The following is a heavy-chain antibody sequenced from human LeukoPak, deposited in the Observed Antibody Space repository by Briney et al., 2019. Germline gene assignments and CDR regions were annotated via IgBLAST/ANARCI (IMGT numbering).Heavy chain of an antibody. CDR2: SNVGNGNT. CDR3: ARLDY. J-gene: IGHJ4*02. CDR1: GYTFTSYG. Sequence: ASVKVSCKASGYTFTSYGISWVRQAPGQRLEWMGWSNVGNGNTKCSQEFQGRVTITRDTSASTAYMELSSLRSEDMAVYSCARLDYWGQGTLVTVSS. V-gene: IGHV1-3*02.